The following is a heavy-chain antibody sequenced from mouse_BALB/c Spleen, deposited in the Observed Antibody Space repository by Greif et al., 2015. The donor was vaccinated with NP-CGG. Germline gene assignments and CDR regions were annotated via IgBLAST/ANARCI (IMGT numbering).Heavy chain of an antibody. J-gene: IGHJ3*01. CDR2: IDPENGDT. Sequence: VQLQQSGAELVRSGASVKLSRTASGFNIKDYYMHWVKQRPERGLEWIGWIDPENGDTEYAPKFQGKATMTADTSSNTACLQLSSLTSEDTAVYYCNVYYYGSSGFAYWGEGTLVTVSA. V-gene: IGHV14-4*02. CDR1: GFNIKDYY. D-gene: IGHD1-1*01. CDR3: NVYYYGSSGFAY.